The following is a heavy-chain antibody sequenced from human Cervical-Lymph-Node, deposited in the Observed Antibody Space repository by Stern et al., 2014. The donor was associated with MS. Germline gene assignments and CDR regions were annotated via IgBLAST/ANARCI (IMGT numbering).Heavy chain of an antibody. CDR2: ISWNSDTT. V-gene: IGHV3-9*01. J-gene: IGHJ4*02. CDR3: AKGDCSTSSCSTYFDY. Sequence: EVQLLESGGGLVQPGRSLRLSCAASGFTFHVYAMHWVRQAPGKGLEWVSGISWNSDTTGYAASVKGRFTVSRDNAKNSLYLHMNSLRPEDTAFYYCAKGDCSTSSCSTYFDYWGQGTLVTVSS. D-gene: IGHD2-2*01. CDR1: GFTFHVYA.